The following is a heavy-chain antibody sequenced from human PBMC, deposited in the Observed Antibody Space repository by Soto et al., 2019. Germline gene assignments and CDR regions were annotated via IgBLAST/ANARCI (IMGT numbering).Heavy chain of an antibody. CDR2: IIPIFGTA. CDR3: ASDARGLEA. D-gene: IGHD3-10*01. Sequence: SVKVSCKASGGTFSSYAISWVRQAPGHGLEWMGVIIPIFGTANYAQTLQGRVPITAVASTSKAYAELSRLRSEDAAVYDCASDARGLEAWGQESTVTVSS. V-gene: IGHV1-69*13. CDR1: GGTFSSYA. J-gene: IGHJ6*02.